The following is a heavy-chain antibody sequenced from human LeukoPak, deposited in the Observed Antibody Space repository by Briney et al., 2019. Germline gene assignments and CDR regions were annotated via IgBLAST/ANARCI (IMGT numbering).Heavy chain of an antibody. Sequence: PGGPLRLSCVVSGISLSNFAMPYLRHPPGKRLEYFSYISQRDDSPHYADPETGRLTTSRDTSLNTLYLQMNNLRGEDTAVYFCAKRGVVIRGILVIGYQQEAYHYDFWGQGVLVTASS. J-gene: IGHJ4*02. V-gene: IGHV3-23*01. CDR2: ISQRDDSP. D-gene: IGHD3-10*01. CDR1: GISLSNFA. CDR3: AKRGVVIRGILVIGYQQEAYHYDF.